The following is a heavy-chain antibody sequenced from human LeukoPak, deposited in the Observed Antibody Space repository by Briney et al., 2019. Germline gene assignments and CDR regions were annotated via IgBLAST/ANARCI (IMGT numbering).Heavy chain of an antibody. V-gene: IGHV4-31*03. J-gene: IGHJ3*02. CDR1: GGSISSDDYC. D-gene: IGHD5-24*01. Sequence: SQTLSLTCTVSGGSISSDDYCWNWIRQHPGKGLEWIGYIYYSGSTYYNPSLKSRVALSVDTSKNQFSLKLSSLTAADTAVYYCAKSREEIRGLDAFDIWGQGTMVTVSS. CDR2: IYYSGST. CDR3: AKSREEIRGLDAFDI.